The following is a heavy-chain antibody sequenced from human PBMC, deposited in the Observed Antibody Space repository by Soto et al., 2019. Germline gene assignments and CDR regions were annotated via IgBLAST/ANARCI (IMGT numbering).Heavy chain of an antibody. J-gene: IGHJ4*02. CDR3: TRGLRDAWEASGY. D-gene: IGHD1-26*01. Sequence: PGGSLRLSCAASGFTFSSYGMHWVRQAPGKGLEWVAVISYDGSHKYYADAVKGRFTISRDNSKNTLYLQMTSLRAEDTAVYYCTRGLRDAWEASGYWGQGTVVTVSS. CDR2: ISYDGSHK. V-gene: IGHV3-30*03. CDR1: GFTFSSYG.